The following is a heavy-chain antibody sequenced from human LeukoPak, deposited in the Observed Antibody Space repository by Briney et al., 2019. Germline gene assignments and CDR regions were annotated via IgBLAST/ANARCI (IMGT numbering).Heavy chain of an antibody. J-gene: IGHJ6*02. CDR1: GFTFSSYA. CDR3: AKDIRVDYYGSGKNNMDV. V-gene: IGHV3-30-3*01. D-gene: IGHD3-10*01. Sequence: GGSLRLSCAASGFTFSSYAMHWVRQAPGKGLEWVAVISYDGSNKYYADSVKGRFTISRDNAKNSLYLQMNSLRAEDTALYYCAKDIRVDYYGSGKNNMDVWGQGTTVTVSS. CDR2: ISYDGSNK.